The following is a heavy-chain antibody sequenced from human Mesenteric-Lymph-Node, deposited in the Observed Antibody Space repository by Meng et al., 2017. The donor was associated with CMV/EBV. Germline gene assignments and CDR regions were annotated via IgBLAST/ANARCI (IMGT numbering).Heavy chain of an antibody. CDR3: ASPLWYYYDSSPFDY. Sequence: SGFTFSSYWMHWVRQAPGKGLVWVSRINSDGSRTSCADTVKSRFTISRDNAKNTLYLQMNSLRAEDTAVYYCASPLWYYYDSSPFDYWGQGTLVTVSS. CDR2: INSDGSRT. CDR1: GFTFSSYW. D-gene: IGHD3-22*01. J-gene: IGHJ4*02. V-gene: IGHV3-74*01.